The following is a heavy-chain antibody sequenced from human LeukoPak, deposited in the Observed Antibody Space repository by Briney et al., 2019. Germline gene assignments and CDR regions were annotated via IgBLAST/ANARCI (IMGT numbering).Heavy chain of an antibody. D-gene: IGHD2-2*02. Sequence: GGSLRLSCAASGFTFSSYWMSWVRQAPGKGLEWVANIKQDGSEKYYVDSVKGRFTISRDNAKNSLYLQMNSLRAEDTAVYYCARDGDDCSSTSRYTAQPFDYWGQGTLVTVSS. J-gene: IGHJ4*02. CDR1: GFTFSSYW. V-gene: IGHV3-7*01. CDR3: ARDGDDCSSTSRYTAQPFDY. CDR2: IKQDGSEK.